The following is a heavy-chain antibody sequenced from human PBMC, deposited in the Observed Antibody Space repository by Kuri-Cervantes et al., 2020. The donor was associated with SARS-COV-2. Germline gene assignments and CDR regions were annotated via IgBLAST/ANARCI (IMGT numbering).Heavy chain of an antibody. D-gene: IGHD6-19*01. Sequence: GESLKISCAPSGFTVSSNYMSWVRQAPGKGLEWVSVIYSAGITYYADSVKGRFTVSRDNSKNTLFLQMDSLRAEDTAVYYCARHGGIAVAGTFDYWGQGTLVTVSS. V-gene: IGHV3-53*01. CDR3: ARHGGIAVAGTFDY. J-gene: IGHJ4*02. CDR2: IYSAGIT. CDR1: GFTVSSNY.